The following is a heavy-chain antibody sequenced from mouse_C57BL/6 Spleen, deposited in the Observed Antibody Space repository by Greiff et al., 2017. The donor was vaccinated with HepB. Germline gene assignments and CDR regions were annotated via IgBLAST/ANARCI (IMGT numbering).Heavy chain of an antibody. J-gene: IGHJ2*01. CDR2: INPSSGYT. Sequence: QVQLQQSGAELARPGASVKMSCKASGYTFNSYTMHWVKQRPGQGLEWIGYINPSSGYTKYNQKFKDKATLTADKSSSTAYMQLSSLTSEDSAVYYCAREEGLLLRQFDYWGQGTTLTVSS. CDR1: GYTFNSYT. CDR3: AREEGLLLRQFDY. V-gene: IGHV1-4*01. D-gene: IGHD1-1*01.